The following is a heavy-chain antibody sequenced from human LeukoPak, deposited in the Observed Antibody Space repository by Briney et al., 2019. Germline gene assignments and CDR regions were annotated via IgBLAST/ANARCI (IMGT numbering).Heavy chain of an antibody. CDR3: VKDSNWALDY. Sequence: GGSLRLSCAASGFIFGDNTMHWVRQAPGKGLEWVSLITSNGGATHYRDSVKGRFTISRDNSKNSLYLQMLNLRIEDTALYYCVKDSNWALDYWGQGTLVAVSS. D-gene: IGHD7-27*01. CDR2: ITSNGGAT. V-gene: IGHV3-43*01. CDR1: GFIFGDNT. J-gene: IGHJ4*02.